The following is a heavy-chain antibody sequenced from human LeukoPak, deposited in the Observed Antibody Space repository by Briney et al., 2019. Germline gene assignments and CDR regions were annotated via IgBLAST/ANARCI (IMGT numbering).Heavy chain of an antibody. CDR3: ARDLGYCTSTTCYYNWFDP. Sequence: SETLSLTCSVSDDSITMYYWTWIRQPPGKGLEWIGYVDHTGSTNFNPSLNGRVSISRDTTKNLFSLKLSSVTAADTAVYYCARDLGYCTSTTCYYNWFDPWGQGTLVTVSS. CDR1: DDSITMYY. V-gene: IGHV4-4*08. J-gene: IGHJ5*02. CDR2: VDHTGST. D-gene: IGHD2-2*01.